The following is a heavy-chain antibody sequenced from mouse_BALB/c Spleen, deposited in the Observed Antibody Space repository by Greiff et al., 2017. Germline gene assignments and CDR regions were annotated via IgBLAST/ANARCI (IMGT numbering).Heavy chain of an antibody. CDR1: GFAFSSYD. CDR3: ARHDDGYYGY. V-gene: IGHV5-12-1*01. J-gene: IGHJ2*01. Sequence: EVQRVESGGGLVKPGGSLKLSCAASGFAFSSYDMSWVRQTPEKRLEWVAYISSGGGSTYYPDTVKGRFTISRDNAKNTLYLQMSSLKSEDTAMYYCARHDDGYYGYWGQGTTLTVSS. CDR2: ISSGGGST. D-gene: IGHD2-3*01.